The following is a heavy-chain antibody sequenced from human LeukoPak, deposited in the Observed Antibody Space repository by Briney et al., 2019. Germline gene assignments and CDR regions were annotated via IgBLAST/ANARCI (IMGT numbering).Heavy chain of an antibody. Sequence: PSETLSFTCTVSGGSISSSSYSWGWIRQPPGEGLEWIGSIYYSGSTYYNPSLKSRVTMSVDTSKNQFSLKLSSVTAADTAVYYCASDDCSSTSCYTVYWGQGTLVTVSS. J-gene: IGHJ4*02. D-gene: IGHD2-2*02. CDR1: GGSISSSSYS. CDR3: ASDDCSSTSCYTVY. V-gene: IGHV4-39*07. CDR2: IYYSGST.